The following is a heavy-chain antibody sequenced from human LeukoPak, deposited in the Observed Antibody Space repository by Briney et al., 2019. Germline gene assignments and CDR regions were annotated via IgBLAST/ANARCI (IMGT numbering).Heavy chain of an antibody. J-gene: IGHJ4*02. V-gene: IGHV4-39*01. CDR3: ARLDIVVVPAAIQLFGGYFDY. D-gene: IGHD2-2*02. CDR2: IYYSGST. CDR1: GGSISSSSYY. Sequence: SETLSLTCTVSGGSISSSSYYWGWIRQPPGKGLEWIGSIYYSGSTYYNPSLKSRVTISVDTSTNQFSLKLSSVTAADTAVYYCARLDIVVVPAAIQLFGGYFDYWGQGTLVTVSS.